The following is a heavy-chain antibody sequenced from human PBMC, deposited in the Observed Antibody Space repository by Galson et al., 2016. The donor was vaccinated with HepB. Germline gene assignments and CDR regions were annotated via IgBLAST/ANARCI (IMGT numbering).Heavy chain of an antibody. D-gene: IGHD1-1*01. CDR3: ARNPIETGYFDP. CDR2: MNPNSGNT. J-gene: IGHJ5*02. V-gene: IGHV1-8*01. CDR1: GYTFTNYD. Sequence: SVKVSCKASGYTFTNYDINWVRQATGHGLEWLGWMNPNSGNTGYAQKFQGRVTMTRDTSISTAYMELSSLRSDDTAIYYCARNPIETGYFDPWGQGTLVTVSS.